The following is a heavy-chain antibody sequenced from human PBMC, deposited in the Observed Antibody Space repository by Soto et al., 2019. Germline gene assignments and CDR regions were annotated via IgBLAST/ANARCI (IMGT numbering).Heavy chain of an antibody. V-gene: IGHV4-39*01. CDR3: APLSVSLSGPYGIHV. D-gene: IGHD2-15*01. CDR2: ILYSGLP. J-gene: IGHJ6*02. CDR1: GYSVSSSDYY. Sequence: PSETLSLTCSVSGYSVSSSDYYWAWLRQPPGKGLEWIGSILYSGLPYYNPSLKSRVTLSVDTSKNQFSVRLNSVTASDTAVYYCAPLSVSLSGPYGIHVWGQGTTVTVSS.